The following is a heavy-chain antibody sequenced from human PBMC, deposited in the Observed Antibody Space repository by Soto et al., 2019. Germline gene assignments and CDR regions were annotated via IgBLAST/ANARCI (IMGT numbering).Heavy chain of an antibody. Sequence: GGSLRLSCAASGFTFSSYGMNWVRQAPGKGLEWVSYISSSSSTIYYADSVKGRFTISRDNAKNSLYLQMNSLRDEDTAVYYCARGRPIRLGELSLYDYWGQGTLVTVSS. CDR2: ISSSSSTI. V-gene: IGHV3-48*02. D-gene: IGHD3-16*02. J-gene: IGHJ4*02. CDR3: ARGRPIRLGELSLYDY. CDR1: GFTFSSYG.